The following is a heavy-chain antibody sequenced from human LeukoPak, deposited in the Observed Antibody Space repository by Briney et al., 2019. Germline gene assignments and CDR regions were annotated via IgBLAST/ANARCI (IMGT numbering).Heavy chain of an antibody. J-gene: IGHJ4*02. CDR2: ISHDGSNK. V-gene: IGHV3-30*03. Sequence: GRSLRLSCAASGFIFSSYGMHWVRQAPGKGLEWVAVISHDGSNKNYADSVKGRFTISRDNSKNTLYVQMNSLRPEDTAVYYCARGWSVRQLHFDYWGQGTLVTVSS. CDR1: GFIFSSYG. D-gene: IGHD1-1*01. CDR3: ARGWSVRQLHFDY.